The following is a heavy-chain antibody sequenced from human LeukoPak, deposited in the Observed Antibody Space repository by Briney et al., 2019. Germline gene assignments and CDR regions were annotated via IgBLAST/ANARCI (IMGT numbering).Heavy chain of an antibody. D-gene: IGHD2-2*03. J-gene: IGHJ3*01. CDR2: IRYDGSNK. CDR3: AREDGYCSSTSCPPV. Sequence: GGSLRLSCAASIFTFSRYGMHWVRQAPGKGLEWVAFIRYDGSNKYYADSVKGRFTISRDNSKNTLYLQMSSLRSEDTAVYYCAREDGYCSSTSCPPVWGQGTMVTVSS. V-gene: IGHV3-30*02. CDR1: IFTFSRYG.